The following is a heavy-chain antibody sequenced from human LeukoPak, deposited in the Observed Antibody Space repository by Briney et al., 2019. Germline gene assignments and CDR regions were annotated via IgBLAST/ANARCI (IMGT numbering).Heavy chain of an antibody. CDR2: MNPSSGNT. CDR1: GYTFTSYD. D-gene: IGHD5-18*01. CDR3: ARGYSYGSHYYYYGMDV. J-gene: IGHJ6*02. Sequence: ASVKVSCKASGYTFTSYDINWVRQATGQGLEWMGWMNPSSGNTGYAQKFQGRVTMTRNTSISTAYMELSSLRSEDTAVYYCARGYSYGSHYYYYGMDVWGQGTTVTVSS. V-gene: IGHV1-8*01.